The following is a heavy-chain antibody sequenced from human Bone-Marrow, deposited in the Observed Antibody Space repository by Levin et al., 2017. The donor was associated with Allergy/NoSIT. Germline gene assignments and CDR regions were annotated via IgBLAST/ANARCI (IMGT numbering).Heavy chain of an antibody. CDR1: GFTFTDAW. D-gene: IGHD3-10*01. V-gene: IGHV3-15*01. J-gene: IGHJ4*02. CDR2: IKSKSDGGTT. Sequence: GGSLRLSCAASGFTFTDAWMNWVRQAPGKGLEWIGRIKSKSDGGTTDYAAPVKERFTISRDDSESTVYLLMNSLKVEDTAVYYCTTLGSSRKFDYWGQGALVTVSS. CDR3: TTLGSSRKFDY.